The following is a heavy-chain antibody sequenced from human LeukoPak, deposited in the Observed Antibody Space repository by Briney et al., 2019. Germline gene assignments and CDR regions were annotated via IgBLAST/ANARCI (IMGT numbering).Heavy chain of an antibody. J-gene: IGHJ6*02. V-gene: IGHV3-21*01. CDR1: GFTFSSYS. CDR3: AREALNMYYGMDV. CDR2: ISSSSTYI. D-gene: IGHD1/OR15-1a*01. Sequence: GGSLRLSCAASGFTFSSYSMNWVRQAPGKGLEWVSSISSSSTYIYYADSVKGRFTISRDNTKNSLSLQMNSLRAEDTAVYYCAREALNMYYGMDVWGQGTTITVSS.